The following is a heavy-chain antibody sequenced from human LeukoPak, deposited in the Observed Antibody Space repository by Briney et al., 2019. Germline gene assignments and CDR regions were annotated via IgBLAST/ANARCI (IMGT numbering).Heavy chain of an antibody. CDR3: ARGGDGSIQY. Sequence: GGSLRLSCAASGFTFSSYWMHWVRQAPGKGLVWVSYSHSDGSGAAYAESVKGRFTISRDSARNTLYLQMDSLRAGDSAVYYCARGGDGSIQYWGQGTLVTVSS. D-gene: IGHD3-10*01. CDR2: SHSDGSGA. CDR1: GFTFSSYW. J-gene: IGHJ1*01. V-gene: IGHV3-74*01.